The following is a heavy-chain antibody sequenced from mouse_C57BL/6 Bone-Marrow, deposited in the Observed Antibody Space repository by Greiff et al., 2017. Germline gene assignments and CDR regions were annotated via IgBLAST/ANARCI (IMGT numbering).Heavy chain of an antibody. Sequence: EVQLVESGGGLVKPGGSLKLSCAASGFTFSSYAMSWVRQTPEKRLEWVATISDGGSYTYYPDNVKGRFTISRDNAKNNLYLQMSHLKSEDTAMYYCARDKGGSGYFDVWGTGTTVTVSS. J-gene: IGHJ1*03. V-gene: IGHV5-4*01. CDR2: ISDGGSYT. CDR1: GFTFSSYA. CDR3: ARDKGGSGYFDV.